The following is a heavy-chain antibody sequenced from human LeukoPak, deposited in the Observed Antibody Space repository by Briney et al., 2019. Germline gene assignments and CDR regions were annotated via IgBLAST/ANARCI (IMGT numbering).Heavy chain of an antibody. D-gene: IGHD6-13*01. J-gene: IGHJ6*03. CDR1: GFTFSTYG. CDR3: ARQAGSSSSYYMDV. Sequence: GGSLRLSCAASGFTFSTYGMQWVRQAPGKGLEWVAFIRYSGNDQYYADSVKGRFTISRDNAKNSLYLQMNSLRAEDTAVYYCARQAGSSSSYYMDVWGKGTTVTVSS. CDR2: IRYSGNDQ. V-gene: IGHV3-30*02.